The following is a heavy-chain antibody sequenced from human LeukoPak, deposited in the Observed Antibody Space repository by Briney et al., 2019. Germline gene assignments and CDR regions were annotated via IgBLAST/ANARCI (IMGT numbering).Heavy chain of an antibody. V-gene: IGHV4-4*07. CDR1: GVSISSYY. CDR2: IYTSGST. Sequence: PSETLSLTCTVSGVSISSYYWSWIRQPAGKGLEWIGRIYTSGSTKYNPSLKSRVTMSVDTSKSQFSLKLSSVTAADTAVYYCASAGHDGIGYKVCWGQGTLVTVSS. D-gene: IGHD3-22*01. CDR3: ASAGHDGIGYKVC. J-gene: IGHJ4*02.